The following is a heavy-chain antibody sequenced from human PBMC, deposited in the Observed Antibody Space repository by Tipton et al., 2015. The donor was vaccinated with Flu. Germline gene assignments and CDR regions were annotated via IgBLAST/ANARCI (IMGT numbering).Heavy chain of an antibody. CDR1: GGSVNSYI. J-gene: IGHJ4*02. V-gene: IGHV4-59*02. Sequence: GLVKPSETLSLTCTVSGGSVNSYIWSWIRQPPGKGLEWIGGIYYRGNTYYNPSLKSRVVISVDTSKNQFSLRLSSVTAADTAVYYCARGGGGRDYWGQGTLVTVSS. D-gene: IGHD2-15*01. CDR3: ARGGGGRDY. CDR2: IYYRGNT.